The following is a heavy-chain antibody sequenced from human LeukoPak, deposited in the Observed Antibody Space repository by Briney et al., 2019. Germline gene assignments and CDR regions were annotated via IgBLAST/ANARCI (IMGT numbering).Heavy chain of an antibody. CDR2: IYPGDSDT. Sequence: GESLKISCQASGYTFAKYWIGWVRQMPGKGLEWMGIIYPGDSDTRYGPSFQGQVTISADKSISTAYLQWSSLKASDTAMYYCARPYCSSTSCLMRFDYWGQGTLVTVSS. CDR3: ARPYCSSTSCLMRFDY. CDR1: GYTFAKYW. D-gene: IGHD2-2*01. J-gene: IGHJ4*02. V-gene: IGHV5-51*01.